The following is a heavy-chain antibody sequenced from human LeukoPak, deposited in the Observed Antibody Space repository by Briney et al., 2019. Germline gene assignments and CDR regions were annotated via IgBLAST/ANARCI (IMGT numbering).Heavy chain of an antibody. D-gene: IGHD6-19*01. J-gene: IGHJ4*02. Sequence: PGGSLRLSCAASGFTVSSNYMSWVRQAPGKGLEWVSVIYSGGSTYYADSVKGRFTISRDNSKNTLYLQMNSLRAGDTAVYHCANLFGWHPIDCWGQGTLVTVSS. V-gene: IGHV3-53*01. CDR3: ANLFGWHPIDC. CDR1: GFTVSSNY. CDR2: IYSGGST.